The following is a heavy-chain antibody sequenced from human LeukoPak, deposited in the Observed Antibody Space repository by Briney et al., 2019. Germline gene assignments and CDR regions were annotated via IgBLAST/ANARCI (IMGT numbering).Heavy chain of an antibody. CDR1: GFTVSSKY. J-gene: IGHJ6*02. V-gene: IGHV3-53*01. D-gene: IGHD3-22*01. CDR3: ARSLNYYDSSGYCYYYGMDV. CDR2: IYDGDQS. Sequence: PGGSLRLSCSASGFTVSSKYMTWVRQAPGKGLELVSVIYDGDQSAYADSVKGRFTISRDRSRNTLHLQMNSLRAEDTAVYYCARSLNYYDSSGYCYYYGMDVWGQGTTVTVSS.